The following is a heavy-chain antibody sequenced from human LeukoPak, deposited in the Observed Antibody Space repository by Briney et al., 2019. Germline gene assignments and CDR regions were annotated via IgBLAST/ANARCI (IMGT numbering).Heavy chain of an antibody. CDR2: ISSSSSYI. CDR3: ERDYSEYYYYYYMDV. Sequence: GGSLRLSCAASGFTFSSYSMNWVRQAPGKGLEWVSSISSSSSYIYYADSVKGRVTISRDNAKNSLYLQMNSLRAEATAVYYCERDYSEYYYYYYMDVWGKGTTVTVSS. J-gene: IGHJ6*03. V-gene: IGHV3-21*01. D-gene: IGHD2-15*01. CDR1: GFTFSSYS.